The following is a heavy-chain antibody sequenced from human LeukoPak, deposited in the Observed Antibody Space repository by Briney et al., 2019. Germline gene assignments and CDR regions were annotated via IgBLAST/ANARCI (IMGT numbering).Heavy chain of an antibody. V-gene: IGHV1-18*01. CDR3: ARDFSNTSGFKVVVDY. D-gene: IGHD3-22*01. Sequence: ASVKVSCKASGFTFTNYGISWVQQAPGQGLEWVGWISAYNGDTKYAQKLQGRVTMTTDTSTRTAYMELRSLRSDDTAVYYCARDFSNTSGFKVVVDYWGQGTLVTVSS. J-gene: IGHJ4*02. CDR2: ISAYNGDT. CDR1: GFTFTNYG.